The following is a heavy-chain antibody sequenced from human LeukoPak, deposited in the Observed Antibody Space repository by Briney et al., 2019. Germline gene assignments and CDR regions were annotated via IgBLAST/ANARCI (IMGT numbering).Heavy chain of an antibody. CDR1: GFTFSNYS. D-gene: IGHD5-18*01. V-gene: IGHV3-21*01. CDR2: ISSLSSYI. J-gene: IGHJ4*02. CDR3: AKPKRGYSYGLLDY. Sequence: PGGSLRLSCAASGFTFSNYSMNWVRQAPGKGLEWVSSISSLSSYIYYADSLKGRFTISRDNAKNSLYLQMNSLRAEDTAVYYCAKPKRGYSYGLLDYWGQGTLVTVSS.